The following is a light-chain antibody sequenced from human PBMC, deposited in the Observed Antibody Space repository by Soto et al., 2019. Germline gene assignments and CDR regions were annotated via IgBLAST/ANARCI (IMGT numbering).Light chain of an antibody. CDR3: GTWDSSVSGGV. Sequence: QSVLTQPPSVSAAPGQKVTISCSGSSSNIGNNYVAWYQQVPGTAPKLLIYDNNKRPSGIPDRFSGSKSDTSATLGITGLQTGDEADYYCGTWDSSVSGGVFGGGTKLTVL. J-gene: IGLJ2*01. CDR1: SSNIGNNY. CDR2: DNN. V-gene: IGLV1-51*01.